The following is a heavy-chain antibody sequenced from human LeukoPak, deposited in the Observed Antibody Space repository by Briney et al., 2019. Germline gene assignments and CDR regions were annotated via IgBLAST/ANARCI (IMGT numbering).Heavy chain of an antibody. CDR2: ISYDGSNK. D-gene: IGHD3-10*01. CDR3: ARTRGGGSGELDY. Sequence: GGSLRLSCAASGFTFSSYAMHWVRQAPGKGLEWVAVISYDGSNKYYADSVKGRFTISRDNSKNTLYLQMNSLRAEDTAVYYCARTRGGGSGELDYWGQGTLVTVSS. J-gene: IGHJ4*02. CDR1: GFTFSSYA. V-gene: IGHV3-30*04.